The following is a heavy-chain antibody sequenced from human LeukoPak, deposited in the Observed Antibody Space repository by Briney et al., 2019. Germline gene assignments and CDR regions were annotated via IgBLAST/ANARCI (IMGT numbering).Heavy chain of an antibody. D-gene: IGHD2/OR15-2a*01. Sequence: GRSLRLSCAASGFTFSRYGMHWVRQAPGKGLEWVAVISYDGSHEYYTDSVKGRFTISRDNSKNTLYLQMSSLTAEDTAVYYCAKDKDLSFHYWGQGTLVTVSS. CDR2: ISYDGSHE. J-gene: IGHJ4*02. CDR3: AKDKDLSFHY. CDR1: GFTFSRYG. V-gene: IGHV3-30*18.